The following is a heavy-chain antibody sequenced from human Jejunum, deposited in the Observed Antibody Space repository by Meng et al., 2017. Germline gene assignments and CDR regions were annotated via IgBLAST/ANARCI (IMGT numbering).Heavy chain of an antibody. Sequence: SETLSLTCTVSGVSVINGLYFWSWIRQPPGQALEWIGRVYYSGSTDYNPSLKSRVTMSMDTSKNQFSLKLNSVTAADTAVYYCAGGKVVDTTYYHYYPMDVWGQGTTVTVSS. V-gene: IGHV4-61*01. D-gene: IGHD3-22*01. J-gene: IGHJ6*02. CDR3: AGGKVVDTTYYHYYPMDV. CDR1: GVSVINGLYF. CDR2: VYYSGST.